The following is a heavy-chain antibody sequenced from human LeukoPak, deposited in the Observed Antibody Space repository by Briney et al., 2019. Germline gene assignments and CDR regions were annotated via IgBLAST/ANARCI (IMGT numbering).Heavy chain of an antibody. CDR3: ASGGWGRFDY. V-gene: IGHV4-34*01. D-gene: IGHD7-27*01. J-gene: IGHJ4*02. CDR1: GGSFSGYY. CDR2: INHSGST. Sequence: SETLSLTCAVYGGSFSGYYWSWIRQPPGKGLEWIGEINHSGSTNYNPSLKSRVTISVDTSKNQFSLKLSSVTAADTAVYYCASGGWGRFDYWGQGTLVTVSS.